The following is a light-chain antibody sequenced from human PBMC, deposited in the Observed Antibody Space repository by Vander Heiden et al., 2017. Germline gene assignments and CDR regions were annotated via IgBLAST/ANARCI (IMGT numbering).Light chain of an antibody. J-gene: IGLJ2*01. Sequence: QSVLTQPPSVSGAPGQRVTISCTGRSSNIGAGYDVHWYQQLPGTAPKLLIYGNTNRPSGVPDRFSGSRSGTSASLAITGLQADDEAEYYCHSYDSSLSGVIFGGGTKLTVL. CDR2: GNT. CDR3: HSYDSSLSGVI. CDR1: SSNIGAGYD. V-gene: IGLV1-40*01.